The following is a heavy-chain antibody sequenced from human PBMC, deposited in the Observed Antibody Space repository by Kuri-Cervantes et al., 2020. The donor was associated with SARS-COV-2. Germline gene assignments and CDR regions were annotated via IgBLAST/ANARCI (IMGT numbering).Heavy chain of an antibody. CDR2: IYTSGST. J-gene: IGHJ6*03. CDR3: AREEGYYYYYMDV. CDR1: GGSISSGSYY. Sequence: LRLSCTVSGGSISSGSYYWSWIRQPAGKGLEWIGRIYTSGSTNYNPSLKSRVTISVDTSKNQFSLKLSSVTAADTAVYYCAREEGYYYYYMDVWGKGTTVTVSS. V-gene: IGHV4-61*02.